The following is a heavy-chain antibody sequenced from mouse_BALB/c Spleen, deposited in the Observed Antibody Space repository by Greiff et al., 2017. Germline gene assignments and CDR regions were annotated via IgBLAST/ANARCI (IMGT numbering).Heavy chain of an antibody. CDR1: GFTFSSYG. D-gene: IGHD1-1*02. Sequence: EVKVVESGGGLVQPGGSLKLSCAASGFTFSSYGMSWVRQTPDKRLELVATINSNGGSTYYPDSVKGRFTISRDNAKNTLYLQMSSLKSEDTAMYYCARDGNYFDYWGQGTTLTVSS. CDR3: ARDGNYFDY. CDR2: INSNGGST. V-gene: IGHV5-6-3*01. J-gene: IGHJ2*01.